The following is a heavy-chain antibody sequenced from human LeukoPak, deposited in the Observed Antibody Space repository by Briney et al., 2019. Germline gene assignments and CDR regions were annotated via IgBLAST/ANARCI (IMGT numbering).Heavy chain of an antibody. Sequence: SETLSLTCAVYGGSFSGYYWSWIRQPPGKGLEWIGEINHSGSTNYNPSLKSRVTISVDTSKNQFSLKLSSVIAADTAVYYCARVWVGYQLRTGGFYYYYYGMDVWGQGTTVTVSS. CDR1: GGSFSGYY. J-gene: IGHJ6*02. D-gene: IGHD2-2*01. CDR2: INHSGST. CDR3: ARVWVGYQLRTGGFYYYYYGMDV. V-gene: IGHV4-34*01.